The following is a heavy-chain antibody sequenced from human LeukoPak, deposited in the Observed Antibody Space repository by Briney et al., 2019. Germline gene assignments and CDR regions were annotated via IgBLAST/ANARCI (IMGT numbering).Heavy chain of an antibody. Sequence: GASVKVSCKASGYTFTSYGISWVRQAPGQGLEWMGWISAYNGNTNYAQKLQGRVTMTTDTSTSTAYMELRSLRSDDTAVYYCARDRSVTTDDCFDYWGQGTLVTVSS. V-gene: IGHV1-18*01. CDR2: ISAYNGNT. CDR3: ARDRSVTTDDCFDY. D-gene: IGHD4-17*01. CDR1: GYTFTSYG. J-gene: IGHJ4*02.